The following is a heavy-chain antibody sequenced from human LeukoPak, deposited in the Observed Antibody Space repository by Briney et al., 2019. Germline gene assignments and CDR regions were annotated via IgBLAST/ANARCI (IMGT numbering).Heavy chain of an antibody. CDR1: GXTSSDHY. D-gene: IGHD5-18*01. V-gene: IGHV3-72*01. CDR3: ARRGNTYGPNGFDI. J-gene: IGHJ3*02. CDR2: TSDKASGYAT. Sequence: PGGSLRLSCAASGXTSSDHYVDWVLHAPGKGLEWVGRTSDKASGYATECAASVKGRFSISRDDSKNSLYLQMSSLKAEDTAVYYCARRGNTYGPNGFDIWGQGTLVTVSS.